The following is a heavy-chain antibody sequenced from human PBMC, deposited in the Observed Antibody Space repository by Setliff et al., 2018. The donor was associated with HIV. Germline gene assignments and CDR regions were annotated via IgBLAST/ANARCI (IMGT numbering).Heavy chain of an antibody. V-gene: IGHV4-61*09. J-gene: IGHJ4*02. CDR2: IHNSGST. D-gene: IGHD2-21*01. CDR3: ARARFGPEVILDF. CDR1: GDPMSSGSFF. Sequence: SETLSLTCTVSGDPMSSGSFFWTWMRQAAGGRLEWIGHIHNSGSTNYNPSLKSRVTMSADTSESQFSLRLTYVTASDTAVYYCARARFGPEVILDFWGQGTLVTVSS.